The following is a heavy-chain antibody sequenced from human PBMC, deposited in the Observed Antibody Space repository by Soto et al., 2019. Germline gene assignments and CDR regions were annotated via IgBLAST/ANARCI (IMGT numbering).Heavy chain of an antibody. V-gene: IGHV5-51*01. J-gene: IGHJ6*02. CDR2: IYPGDSDI. Sequence: PGESLKISCKGSGYSFTSYWNGWVRQMPGKGLEWMGIIYPGDSDIRYSPSFQGQVTISADKSISTAYLQWSSLKASDTAIYYCARTAAAGKYYYGVDVWGQGTTVTVSS. D-gene: IGHD6-13*01. CDR3: ARTAAAGKYYYGVDV. CDR1: GYSFTSYW.